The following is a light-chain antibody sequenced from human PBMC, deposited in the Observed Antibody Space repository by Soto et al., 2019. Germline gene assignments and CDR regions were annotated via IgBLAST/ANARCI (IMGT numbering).Light chain of an antibody. Sequence: DIQMTQSPSTLSASVGDGVTISCRASQYVRNWLAWYQQKPGKAPRLLISKASSLQDGVPSRFSGSGSGTQFTLNITSLQPDDVATYYCQQYNTFSRTFGQGTRVAIK. CDR3: QQYNTFSRT. CDR2: KAS. CDR1: QYVRNW. V-gene: IGKV1-5*03. J-gene: IGKJ1*01.